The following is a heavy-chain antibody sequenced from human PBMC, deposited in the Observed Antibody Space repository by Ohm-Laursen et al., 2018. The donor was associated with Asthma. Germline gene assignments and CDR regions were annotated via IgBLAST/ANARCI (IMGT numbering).Heavy chain of an antibody. CDR2: ISYDGTNK. V-gene: IGHV3-30-3*01. CDR1: GFTFSSYP. J-gene: IGHJ5*02. D-gene: IGHD3-10*01. Sequence: SLRLSCTASGFTFSSYPMHWVRQAPGKGLEWLAVISYDGTNKYFSDSVKGRFTISRDNSKNTLYLQMNSLRDEDTGVYYCARDPGSNQFDPWGQGTLVTVSS. CDR3: ARDPGSNQFDP.